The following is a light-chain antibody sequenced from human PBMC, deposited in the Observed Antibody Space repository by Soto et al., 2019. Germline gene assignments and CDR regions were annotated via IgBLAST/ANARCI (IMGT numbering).Light chain of an antibody. CDR1: QTISSW. Sequence: DIHMTHSPSTLSGSVGDSVTITCRASQTISSWLAWYQQKPGKAPKLLIYKESTLKSGVPSRFSGSGSGTEFTLTISSLQPDDFATYYCQHYNSYSEAFGQGTRWIS. CDR2: KES. V-gene: IGKV1-5*03. CDR3: QHYNSYSEA. J-gene: IGKJ1*01.